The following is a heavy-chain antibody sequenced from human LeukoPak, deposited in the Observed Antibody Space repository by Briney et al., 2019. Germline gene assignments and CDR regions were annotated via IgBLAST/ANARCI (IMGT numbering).Heavy chain of an antibody. Sequence: GGSLRLSRAASGFTFSSYAMSWVRQAPGKGLEWVSAISGSGGSTYYADSVKGRFTISRDNSKNTLYLQMNSLRAEDTAVYYCAKSGILGTYYFDYWGQGTLVTVSS. V-gene: IGHV3-23*01. CDR3: AKSGILGTYYFDY. CDR2: ISGSGGST. J-gene: IGHJ4*02. D-gene: IGHD2-15*01. CDR1: GFTFSSYA.